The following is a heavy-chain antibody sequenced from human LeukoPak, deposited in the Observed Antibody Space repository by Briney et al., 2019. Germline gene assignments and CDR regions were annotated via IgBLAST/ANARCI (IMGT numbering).Heavy chain of an antibody. CDR3: ATSRYYYDSSGFLVDY. CDR1: GFTFSSYE. CDR2: ISGRGGSGRST. D-gene: IGHD3-22*01. V-gene: IGHV3-23*01. Sequence: GGSLRLSCAASGFTFSSYEMNWVRQAPGKGLEWVSAISGRGGSGRSTYYADSVKGRFTISRDDSKNTLYLEMSSLRAEDTAIYYCATSRYYYDSSGFLVDYWGQGTLVTVSS. J-gene: IGHJ4*02.